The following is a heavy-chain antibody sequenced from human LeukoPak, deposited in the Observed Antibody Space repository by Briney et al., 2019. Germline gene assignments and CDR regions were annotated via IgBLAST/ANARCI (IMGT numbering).Heavy chain of an antibody. V-gene: IGHV1-2*02. J-gene: IGHJ4*02. CDR2: IIPIFGTA. Sequence: ASVKVSCKASGYTFTSYYMHWVRQAPGQGLEWMGGIIPIFGTANYAQKFQGRVTMTRATSISTAYMELSRLRSDDTAVYYCARDPIFAGYISRPFDYWGQGTLVTVSS. CDR3: ARDPIFAGYISRPFDY. D-gene: IGHD6-19*01. CDR1: GYTFTSYY.